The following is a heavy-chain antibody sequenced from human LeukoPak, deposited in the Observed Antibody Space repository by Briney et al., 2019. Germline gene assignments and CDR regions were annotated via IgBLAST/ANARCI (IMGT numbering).Heavy chain of an antibody. J-gene: IGHJ5*02. V-gene: IGHV4-59*05. CDR2: IYYSGST. CDR1: GGSISSYY. Sequence: LETLSLTCTVSGGSISSYYWSWIRQPPGKGLEWIGSIYYSGSTYYNPSLKSRVTISVDTSKNQFSLKLNSVTAADTAVYYCARIYSSSWFLNWFDPWGQGTLVTVSS. D-gene: IGHD6-13*01. CDR3: ARIYSSSWFLNWFDP.